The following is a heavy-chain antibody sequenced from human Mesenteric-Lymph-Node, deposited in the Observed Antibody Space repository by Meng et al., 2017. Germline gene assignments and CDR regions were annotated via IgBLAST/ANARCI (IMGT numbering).Heavy chain of an antibody. CDR1: GFTFSSYA. CDR3: ARVGDGYNPIDY. V-gene: IGHV3-21*01. Sequence: GGSLRLSCAASGFTFSSYAMSWVRQAPGKGLEWVSCISSGSDYTYYGDSVKGRFTVSRDNAKNSLFLQMNSLRPEDTAVYYCARVGDGYNPIDYWGQGTLVTVSS. D-gene: IGHD5-24*01. J-gene: IGHJ4*02. CDR2: ISSGSDYT.